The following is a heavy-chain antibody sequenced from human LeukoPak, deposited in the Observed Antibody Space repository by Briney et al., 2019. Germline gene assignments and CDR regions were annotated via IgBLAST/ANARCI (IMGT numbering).Heavy chain of an antibody. Sequence: GGSLRLSCAASGFTFSSYGMHWVRQAPGKGLEWVAVIWYDGSNKYYADSVKGRFTISRDNSKNTLYLQMNSLRAEDTAVYYCARDNSRFGDGMDVWGKGTTVIVSS. D-gene: IGHD3-10*01. CDR2: IWYDGSNK. J-gene: IGHJ6*04. CDR1: GFTFSSYG. CDR3: ARDNSRFGDGMDV. V-gene: IGHV3-33*01.